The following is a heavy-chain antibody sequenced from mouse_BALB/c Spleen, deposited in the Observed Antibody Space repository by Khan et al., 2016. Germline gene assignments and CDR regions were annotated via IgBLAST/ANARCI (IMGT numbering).Heavy chain of an antibody. V-gene: IGHV3-2*02. J-gene: IGHJ1*01. CDR3: TRSPTATRYFDV. D-gene: IGHD1-2*01. CDR2: IRYSGSK. Sequence: EVQLQESGPGLVKPSQSLSLPCTVTGYSIPSDYAWNWIRQFPGNKLEWMGYIRYSGSKTYKPSLKSRISITRDTSKNQFFLQLYSVTTDDTATYYCTRSPTATRYFDVWGAGTTVTVSS. CDR1: GYSIPSDYA.